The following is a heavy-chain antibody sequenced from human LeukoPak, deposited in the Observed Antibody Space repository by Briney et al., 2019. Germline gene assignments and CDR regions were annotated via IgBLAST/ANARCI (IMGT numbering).Heavy chain of an antibody. D-gene: IGHD5-24*01. CDR2: MNPNSGGA. CDR1: GYTFTGYY. V-gene: IGHV1-2*02. CDR3: ARGQQVASN. J-gene: IGHJ4*02. Sequence: ASVKVSCKASGYTFTGYYMHWVRQIPGQGLEWMGWMNPNSGGAKYAQRFQGRVTMTRDRSISTAYMELNRLRSDDTAVYYCARGQQVASNWGQGTLITVSS.